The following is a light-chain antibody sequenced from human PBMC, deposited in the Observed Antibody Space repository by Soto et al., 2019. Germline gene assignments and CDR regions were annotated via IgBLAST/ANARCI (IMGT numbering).Light chain of an antibody. J-gene: IGKJ1*01. CDR1: QSVSSS. CDR2: GAS. Sequence: EIVLTQSPGTLSLSPGERATLSCRASQSVSSSLAWYQQKPGQAPRLLIYGASSRATGIPDRFSGSGSGPDFTLTISRLEPEDFAVCFCQHYGSSRTFGQGTKVEIK. V-gene: IGKV3-20*01. CDR3: QHYGSSRT.